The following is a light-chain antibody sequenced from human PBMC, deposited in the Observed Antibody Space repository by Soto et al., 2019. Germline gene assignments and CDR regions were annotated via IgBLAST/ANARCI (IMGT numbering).Light chain of an antibody. V-gene: IGLV2-14*01. Sequence: QSVLTQPASVSGSPGQSITISCTGTSSDVGGSNYVSWYQQLPGKAPKLMIYDVSDRPSGVSNRFSGSKSGNTASLTISGLQAEDEADYYCRSYTCSSLYVFGTGTKLTVL. CDR1: SSDVGGSNY. J-gene: IGLJ1*01. CDR2: DVS. CDR3: RSYTCSSLYV.